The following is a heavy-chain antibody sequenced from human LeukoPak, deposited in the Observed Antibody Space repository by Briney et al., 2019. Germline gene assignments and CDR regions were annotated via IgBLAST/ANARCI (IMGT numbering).Heavy chain of an antibody. CDR1: GFTFSNFW. V-gene: IGHV3-7*01. Sequence: PGGSLRLSCTASGFTFSNFWMGWVRQAPGKGLEWVANIKQDETEKFYLGSVKGRFTISRDNSKNTLYLQMNSLRAEDTAVYYCARDSEVNAFDIWGQGTMVTVSS. J-gene: IGHJ3*02. D-gene: IGHD3-10*01. CDR2: IKQDETEK. CDR3: ARDSEVNAFDI.